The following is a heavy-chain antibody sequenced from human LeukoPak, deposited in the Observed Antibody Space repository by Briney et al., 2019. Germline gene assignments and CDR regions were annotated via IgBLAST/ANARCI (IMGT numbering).Heavy chain of an antibody. Sequence: PGGSLRLSCAASGFTFSSYSMNWVRQAPGKGLEWLSSTSSSSSYIYYADSVKGRSTISRDNAKNSLYLQMNSLRAEDTAVYYCARSSPHCSSTSCYNDAFDIWGQGTMVTVSS. V-gene: IGHV3-21*01. CDR1: GFTFSSYS. CDR3: ARSSPHCSSTSCYNDAFDI. J-gene: IGHJ3*02. D-gene: IGHD2-2*02. CDR2: TSSSSSYI.